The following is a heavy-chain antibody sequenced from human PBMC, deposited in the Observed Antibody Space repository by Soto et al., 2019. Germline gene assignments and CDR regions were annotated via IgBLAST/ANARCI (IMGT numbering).Heavy chain of an antibody. D-gene: IGHD3-22*01. CDR1: GFTFSSYW. Sequence: RLSCAASGFTFSSYWMSWVRQAPGKGLEWVANIKEDGGEKYYVDSVKGRVTISRDNAKNSLYLQMNSLRAEDTAVYYCARDSVRGYYDSSGYSTALDSWGQGTLVTVSS. J-gene: IGHJ4*02. V-gene: IGHV3-7*01. CDR2: IKEDGGEK. CDR3: ARDSVRGYYDSSGYSTALDS.